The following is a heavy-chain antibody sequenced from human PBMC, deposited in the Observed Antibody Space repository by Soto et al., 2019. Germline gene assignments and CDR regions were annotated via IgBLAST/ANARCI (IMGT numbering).Heavy chain of an antibody. CDR1: GFTFSSYW. Sequence: EVQLVESGGGLVQPGGSLRLSCAASGFTFSSYWMHWVRQAPGKGLVWVSRINSDGSSTSYADSVKGRFTISRDNAKNTLYLQMNSLRAEDTAVYYCARGGLWFGELPFDYWGQGTLVTVSS. J-gene: IGHJ4*02. V-gene: IGHV3-74*01. CDR2: INSDGSST. CDR3: ARGGLWFGELPFDY. D-gene: IGHD3-10*01.